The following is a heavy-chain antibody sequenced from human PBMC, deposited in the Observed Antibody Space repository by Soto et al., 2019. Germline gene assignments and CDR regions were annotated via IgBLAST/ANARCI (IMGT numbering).Heavy chain of an antibody. J-gene: IGHJ6*02. CDR3: AGGWQKAYFYYYDMDV. Sequence: SETLSLTCTVSGGSISSSNYYWGWIRQPPGKGLEWIGSLFYSGNTYYNPSLKSRVTIYGDTSKNQFSLKLSSVTAADTAVYYCAGGWQKAYFYYYDMDVWGQGTTVTVSS. CDR1: GGSISSSNYY. CDR2: LFYSGNT. V-gene: IGHV4-39*01. D-gene: IGHD6-19*01.